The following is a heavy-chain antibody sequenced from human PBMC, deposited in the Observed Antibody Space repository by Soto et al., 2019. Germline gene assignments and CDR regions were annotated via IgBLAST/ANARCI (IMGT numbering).Heavy chain of an antibody. CDR1: GLTFSSYA. V-gene: IGHV3-23*01. CDR3: AKDLSAGNCSSTSCYVSDTAMALFDY. J-gene: IGHJ4*02. D-gene: IGHD2-2*01. Sequence: EVQLLASGGGLVQPGGSLRLSCAAPGLTFSSYALSWVRQAPGKGLEWVSAISGSGGSTYYADSVTGRFTITRDHSKNAVVLQISSLRAEDTAVYYGAKDLSAGNCSSTSCYVSDTAMALFDYAGQGTL. CDR2: ISGSGGST.